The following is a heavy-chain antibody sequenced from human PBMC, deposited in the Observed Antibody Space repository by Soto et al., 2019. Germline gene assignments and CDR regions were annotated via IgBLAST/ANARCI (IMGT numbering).Heavy chain of an antibody. J-gene: IGHJ5*02. CDR1: GFTFRSFT. CDR3: TRDAARDSSARGWFAP. D-gene: IGHD6-13*01. CDR2: ISSNSAYI. Sequence: GGSLRLSCAASGFTFRSFTMNWVRQAPGKGLEWVSTISSNSAYIYYTDALRGRFTISRDNAKNSLHLQMNSLRAEDTAVYYCTRDAARDSSARGWFAPWGPGTLVTVSS. V-gene: IGHV3-21*01.